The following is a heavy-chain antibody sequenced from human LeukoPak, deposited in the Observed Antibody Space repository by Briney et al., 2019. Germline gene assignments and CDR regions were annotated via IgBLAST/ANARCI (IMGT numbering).Heavy chain of an antibody. D-gene: IGHD5-24*01. V-gene: IGHV1-69*06. CDR2: IIPMFDTA. CDR3: AREIEMATITGY. Sequence: SVKVSCKPSGGTFSNYAIYWVRQAPGQGLEWMGGIIPMFDTANYAQNFQGRVTITADKSTSTAYMELSSLRSEDTAVYYCAREIEMATITGYWGQGTLVTVSS. J-gene: IGHJ4*02. CDR1: GGTFSNYA.